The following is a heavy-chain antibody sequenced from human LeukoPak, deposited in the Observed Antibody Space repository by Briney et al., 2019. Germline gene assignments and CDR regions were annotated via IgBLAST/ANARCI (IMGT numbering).Heavy chain of an antibody. J-gene: IGHJ4*02. CDR1: GFSFISYG. V-gene: IGHV3-30*18. CDR2: ISDDGRRK. Sequence: GGSLRLSCAASGFSFISYGMQWVRQAPGKGLEWVGVISDDGRRKDYADSVKGRFTISRDNSKDTLYLQTNSLRAEDTAVYYCAKRPSDYGDYVSYFDYWGQGTLVTVSS. D-gene: IGHD4-17*01. CDR3: AKRPSDYGDYVSYFDY.